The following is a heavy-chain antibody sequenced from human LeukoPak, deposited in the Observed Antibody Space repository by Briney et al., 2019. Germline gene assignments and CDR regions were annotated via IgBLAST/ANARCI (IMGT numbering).Heavy chain of an antibody. J-gene: IGHJ4*02. CDR2: ISGSGGST. CDR1: GFTFSSYA. V-gene: IGHV3-23*01. D-gene: IGHD3-3*01. Sequence: GGSLRLSCAASGFTFSSYAMSWVRQAPGKGLEWVSAISGSGGSTYYADSVKGRFTISRDNSKNTLYLQMNSLRAEDTAVYYWAKDRFPPRPAFFGVFINNFDSGGREPLVPVPS. CDR3: AKDRFPPRPAFFGVFINNFDS.